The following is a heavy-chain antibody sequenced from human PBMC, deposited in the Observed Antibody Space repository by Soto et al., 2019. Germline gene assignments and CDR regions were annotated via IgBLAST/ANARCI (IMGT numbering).Heavy chain of an antibody. CDR1: GFTVSSNY. J-gene: IGHJ6*02. CDR2: IYSGGST. Sequence: PGGSLRLSCAASGFTVSSNYMSWVRQAPGKGLEWVSVIYSGGSTYYADSVKGRFTISRDNSKNTLYLQMNSLRAEDTAVYYCARAAPDSPYYYDSSGYYYHYGMDVWGQGTTVTVSS. V-gene: IGHV3-53*01. CDR3: ARAAPDSPYYYDSSGYYYHYGMDV. D-gene: IGHD3-22*01.